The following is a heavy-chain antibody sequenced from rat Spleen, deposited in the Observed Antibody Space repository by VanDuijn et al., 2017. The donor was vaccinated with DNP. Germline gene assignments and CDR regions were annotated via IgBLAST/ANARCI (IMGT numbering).Heavy chain of an antibody. Sequence: EVQLVESGGDLVQPGRSLKLSCAVSGLIFSNYGMHWIRQAPKKGLDWVATISYDGSTTYYRDSVKGRFTISRDNAKNTLFLQRDSLKSEDTATYYCASWAPIAPISTANYWGQGVMVTVSS. J-gene: IGHJ2*01. CDR2: ISYDGSTT. CDR3: ASWAPIAPISTANY. D-gene: IGHD1-2*01. V-gene: IGHV5-19*01. CDR1: GLIFSNYG.